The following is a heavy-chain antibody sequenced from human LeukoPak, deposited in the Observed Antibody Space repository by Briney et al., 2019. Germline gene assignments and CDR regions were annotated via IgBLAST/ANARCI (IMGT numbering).Heavy chain of an antibody. V-gene: IGHV4-39*07. D-gene: IGHD3-9*01. J-gene: IGHJ4*02. CDR1: GGSISSNSYY. CDR3: ARGYDVLTGHDYFDY. CDR2: VHYSGST. Sequence: SETLSLTCTVSGGSISSNSYYWGWIRQPPGKGLEWIGSVHYSGSTYYNPSLKSRVTISVDGSRTQFSLKLNSVTAADTAVYYCARGYDVLTGHDYFDYWGQGTLVTVSS.